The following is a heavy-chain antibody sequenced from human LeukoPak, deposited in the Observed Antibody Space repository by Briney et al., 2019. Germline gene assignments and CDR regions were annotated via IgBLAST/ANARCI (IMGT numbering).Heavy chain of an antibody. CDR2: IYYSGST. Sequence: SETLPLTCTVSGGSISSSSYYWGWIRQPPGKGLEWIGSIYYSGSTYYNPSLKSRVTISVDTSKNQFSLKLRSVTAADTAVYYCARFDYGDYPLGFDYWGQGTLVTVSS. CDR1: GGSISSSSYY. J-gene: IGHJ4*02. V-gene: IGHV4-39*07. D-gene: IGHD4-17*01. CDR3: ARFDYGDYPLGFDY.